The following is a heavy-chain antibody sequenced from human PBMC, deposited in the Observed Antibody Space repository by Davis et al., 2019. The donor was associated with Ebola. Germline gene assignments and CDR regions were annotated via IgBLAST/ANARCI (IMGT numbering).Heavy chain of an antibody. CDR3: ARGSLLPGGRRYCSSTSCSPYYYYYMDV. D-gene: IGHD2-2*01. J-gene: IGHJ6*03. CDR1: GGSFSGYY. CDR2: INHSGST. Sequence: PSETLSLTCAVYGGSFSGYYWSWIRQPPGKGLEWIGEINHSGSTNYNPSLKSRVTISVDTSKNQFSLKLSSVTAADTAVYYCARGSLLPGGRRYCSSTSCSPYYYYYMDVWGKGTTVTVSS. V-gene: IGHV4-34*01.